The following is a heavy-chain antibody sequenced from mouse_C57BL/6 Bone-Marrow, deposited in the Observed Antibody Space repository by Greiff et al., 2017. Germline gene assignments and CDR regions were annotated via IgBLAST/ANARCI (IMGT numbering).Heavy chain of an antibody. CDR1: GFTFSSYA. CDR2: ISDGGSYT. V-gene: IGHV5-4*01. D-gene: IGHD2-5*01. J-gene: IGHJ3*01. CDR3: ARDKNSNFAWFAY. Sequence: DVKLQESGGGLVKPGGSLKLSCAASGFTFSSYAMSWVRQTPEKRLEWVATISDGGSYTYYPDNVKGRFTISRDNAKNNLYLQMSHLKSEDTAMYYCARDKNSNFAWFAYWGQGTLVTVSA.